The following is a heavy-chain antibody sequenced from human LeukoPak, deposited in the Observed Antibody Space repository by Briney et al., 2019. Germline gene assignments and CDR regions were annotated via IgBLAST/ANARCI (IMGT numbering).Heavy chain of an antibody. CDR2: ISSSGSTI. CDR3: ARGVVVVRGVFDI. V-gene: IGHV3-11*04. J-gene: IGHJ3*02. Sequence: GGSLRLSCVASGFTFDDYGMSWIRQAPGKGLEWVSYISSSGSTIYYADSVKGRFTISRDNAKNSLYLQMNSLRAEDTAVYYCARGVVVVRGVFDIWGQGTMVTVSS. D-gene: IGHD3-10*01. CDR1: GFTFDDYG.